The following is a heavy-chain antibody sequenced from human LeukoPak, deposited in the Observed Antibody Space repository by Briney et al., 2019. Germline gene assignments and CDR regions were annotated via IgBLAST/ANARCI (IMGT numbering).Heavy chain of an antibody. Sequence: SGLTLLNATQALTLTSNFSGFSLRTSGVGVGWIRQPPGDALEWLSVIYWNDDKRYSLSLKSWLSITKDPSKNQVILTITNMDPVDTPTYYCAGSAPVIDYRGQGTLVIVSS. V-gene: IGHV2-5*01. CDR3: AGSAPVIDY. CDR1: GFSLRTSGVG. J-gene: IGHJ4*02. CDR2: IYWNDDK.